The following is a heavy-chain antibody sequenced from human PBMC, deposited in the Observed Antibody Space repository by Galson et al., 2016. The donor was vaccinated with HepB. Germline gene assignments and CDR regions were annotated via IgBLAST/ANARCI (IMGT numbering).Heavy chain of an antibody. CDR3: ARDWRGSGSYNPYYYYGMDV. V-gene: IGHV3-53*01. J-gene: IGHJ6*02. Sequence: SLRLSCAASGSTVSSNCMSWVRQASGKGLEWVSLIYRGGTPLYAASAMGRFTISRDNSKNTLYLQMNSLRAEDTAVYYCARDWRGSGSYNPYYYYGMDVWGQGTTVTVPS. CDR1: GSTVSSNC. CDR2: IYRGGTP. D-gene: IGHD3-10*01.